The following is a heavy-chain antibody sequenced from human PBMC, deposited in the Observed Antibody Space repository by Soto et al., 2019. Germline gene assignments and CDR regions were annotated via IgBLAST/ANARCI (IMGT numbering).Heavy chain of an antibody. J-gene: IGHJ6*02. V-gene: IGHV4-38-2*01. CDR1: GYSIASGYY. CDR3: ARTFDYWGMDV. Sequence: LTLTCAVSGYSIASGYYWAWIRQSPGKGLEWIGSIYHAGSVYYNPSLNSRVAVSLDTSKNHFSLKLTSVTAADTAVYYCARTFDYWGMDVWGQGTTVTV. CDR2: IYHAGSV.